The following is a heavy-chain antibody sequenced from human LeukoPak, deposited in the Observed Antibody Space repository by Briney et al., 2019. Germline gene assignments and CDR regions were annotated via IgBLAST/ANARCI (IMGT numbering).Heavy chain of an antibody. Sequence: GVSLRLSCAASGFTFSSYWMSWVRQAPGKGLEWVANIKQDGSEKYYVDSVKGRFTISRDNAKNSLYLQMNSLRAEDTAVYYCAREGGSYCGGDCHSRALDIWGQGTMVTVSS. CDR2: IKQDGSEK. CDR1: GFTFSSYW. D-gene: IGHD2-21*01. J-gene: IGHJ3*02. CDR3: AREGGSYCGGDCHSRALDI. V-gene: IGHV3-7*01.